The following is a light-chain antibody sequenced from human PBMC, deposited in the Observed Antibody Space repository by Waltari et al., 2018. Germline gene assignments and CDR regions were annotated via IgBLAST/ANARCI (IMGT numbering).Light chain of an antibody. CDR1: SSNFGAGYV. Sequence: QSVLTQPPSMSGAPGQKVTIPCTGGSSNFGAGYVAHWYQQFPGAAPKLLIFGNTNRASGVPGRFSGSKSGTSASLAIAGLQSEDEAVYYCQSFDSSLSASVFGGGTKLTVL. CDR2: GNT. V-gene: IGLV1-40*01. CDR3: QSFDSSLSASV. J-gene: IGLJ3*02.